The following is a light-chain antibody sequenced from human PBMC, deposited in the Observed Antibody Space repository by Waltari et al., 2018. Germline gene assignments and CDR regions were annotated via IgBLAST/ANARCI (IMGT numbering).Light chain of an antibody. Sequence: QSALTQPASVSGSPGQSITLSCTGTSSDVGAYDYVSWYQQHPGKAPKLIIYDVSDRPSGVSDRFSGSKSVNTASLTISGLQAEDEGYYYCSSYSSSSTLAVVFGGGTKLTVL. CDR3: SSYSSSSTLAVV. CDR1: SSDVGAYDY. CDR2: DVS. V-gene: IGLV2-14*03. J-gene: IGLJ3*02.